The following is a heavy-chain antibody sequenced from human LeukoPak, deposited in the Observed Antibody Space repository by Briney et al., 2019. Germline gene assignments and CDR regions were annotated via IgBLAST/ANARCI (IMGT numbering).Heavy chain of an antibody. CDR1: GFTFSSHA. D-gene: IGHD2-2*01. Sequence: PGASLRLSCAASGFTFSSHAMSWVRQAPGKGLEWVSAISGSGGSTYYADSVKGRFTISRDNSKNTLYLQMNSLRAEDTAVYYCAKVGQGVVVVPAAPVSYWGQGTLVTVSS. CDR3: AKVGQGVVVVPAAPVSY. CDR2: ISGSGGST. J-gene: IGHJ4*02. V-gene: IGHV3-23*01.